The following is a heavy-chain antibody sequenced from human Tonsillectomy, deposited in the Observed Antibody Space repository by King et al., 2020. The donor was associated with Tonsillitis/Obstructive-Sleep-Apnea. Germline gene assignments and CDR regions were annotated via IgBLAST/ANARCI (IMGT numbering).Heavy chain of an antibody. D-gene: IGHD4-11*01. CDR1: GDSISSSNW. V-gene: IGHV4-4*02. J-gene: IGHJ5*02. Sequence: VQLQESGPGLVKPSGTLSLTCAVSGDSISSSNWWSWVRQPPGKGLEWIGDIYHSGGTTYNPSLKSRVTISIDKSKNHFSLKLRSVTAADTAVYYCARDARMTTVTTNWFDLWGQGTLVTVSS. CDR2: IYHSGGT. CDR3: ARDARMTTVTTNWFDL.